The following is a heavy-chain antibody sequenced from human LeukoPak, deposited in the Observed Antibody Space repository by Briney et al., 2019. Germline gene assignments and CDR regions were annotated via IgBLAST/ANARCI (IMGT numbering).Heavy chain of an antibody. J-gene: IGHJ4*02. CDR1: GYTFSDFF. Sequence: GASVKVSCKASGYTFSDFFIHWVRQAPGQGLEWMGWIDPNSGGTNYARKFQGRVTMTRDTSISTAYMELSRLRSDDTAVYYCARSGASRAREFDYWGQGTLVTVSS. V-gene: IGHV1-2*02. CDR2: IDPNSGGT. CDR3: ARSGASRAREFDY. D-gene: IGHD3-10*01.